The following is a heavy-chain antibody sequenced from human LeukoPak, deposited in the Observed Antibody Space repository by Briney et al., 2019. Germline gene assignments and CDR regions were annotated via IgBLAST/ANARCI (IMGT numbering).Heavy chain of an antibody. Sequence: GGSLRLSCAASGFTFSSYSMNWVRQAPGKGLEWVSSISSSSSYIYYADSVKGRFTISRDNAKNSLYLQMNILRAEDTAVYYCARDLRRCSSTSCYGYWGQGTLVTVSS. CDR3: ARDLRRCSSTSCYGY. J-gene: IGHJ4*02. D-gene: IGHD2-2*01. V-gene: IGHV3-21*01. CDR1: GFTFSSYS. CDR2: ISSSSSYI.